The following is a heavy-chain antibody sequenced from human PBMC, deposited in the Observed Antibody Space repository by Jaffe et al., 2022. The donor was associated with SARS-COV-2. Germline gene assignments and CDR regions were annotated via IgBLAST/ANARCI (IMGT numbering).Heavy chain of an antibody. V-gene: IGHV3-23*01. CDR1: GFIFSNYA. J-gene: IGHJ6*02. CDR2: ISGGGGST. Sequence: DVQLLESGGGLVQPGGSLRLSCAASGFIFSNYAMSWVRQAPGKGLEWVSSISGGGGSTNYVDSVKGRFTISRDSSKNTLYLQMNSLRAEDTAVYYCAKAQNGFYYYYKGMDVWGQGTTVTVSS. D-gene: IGHD1-1*01. CDR3: AKAQNGFYYYYKGMDV.